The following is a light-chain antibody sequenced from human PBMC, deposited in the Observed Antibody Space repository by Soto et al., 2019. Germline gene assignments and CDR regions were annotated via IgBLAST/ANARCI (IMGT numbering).Light chain of an antibody. J-gene: IGKJ5*01. CDR1: QGISSA. Sequence: AIQLTQSPSSLSASVGDRVTITCRASQGISSALAWYQQKPGKAPELLIYDASDLGSGAPSRFSGSGSGTEFTLTISSLQPEDSATYFCQQFNDYPRITFGQGTRLEN. CDR2: DAS. CDR3: QQFNDYPRIT. V-gene: IGKV1D-13*01.